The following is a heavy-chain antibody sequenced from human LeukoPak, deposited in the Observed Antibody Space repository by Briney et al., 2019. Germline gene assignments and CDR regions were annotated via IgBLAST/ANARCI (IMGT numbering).Heavy chain of an antibody. Sequence: SETLSLTCTVSGGSISSGSYYWSWIRQPAGKGLEWIGRIYTSGSTNYNPSLKSRVTMSVDTSKNQFSLKLSSVTAADTAVYYCARSGIVVVPAAIDDAFDIWGQGTMVTVSS. V-gene: IGHV4-61*02. CDR2: IYTSGST. J-gene: IGHJ3*02. CDR1: GGSISSGSYY. D-gene: IGHD2-2*01. CDR3: ARSGIVVVPAAIDDAFDI.